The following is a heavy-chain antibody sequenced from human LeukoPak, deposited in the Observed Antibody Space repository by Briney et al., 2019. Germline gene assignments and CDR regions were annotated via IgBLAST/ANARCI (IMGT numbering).Heavy chain of an antibody. D-gene: IGHD6-13*01. V-gene: IGHV4-39*01. CDR3: ARSLIAAAGTFWFDP. Sequence: SETLSLTCTVSGGSISSSYYYWGWIRQPPGKGLEWIGSIYSSGSTYYNPSLKSRVTISVDTFKNQFSLKLTSVTAADTAVYYCARSLIAAAGTFWFDPWGQGTLVTVSS. J-gene: IGHJ5*02. CDR1: GGSISSSYYY. CDR2: IYSSGST.